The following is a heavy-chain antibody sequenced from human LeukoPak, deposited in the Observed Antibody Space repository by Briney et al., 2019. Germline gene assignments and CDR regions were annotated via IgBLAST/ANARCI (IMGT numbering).Heavy chain of an antibody. CDR1: GFTFSDYY. CDR2: ISSSGSTI. CDR3: ARDQVCIGGSCYFGDYYYYGMDV. Sequence: GGSLRLSCAASGFTFSDYYMSWIHQAPGKGLEWVSYISSSGSTIYYADSVKGRFTISRDNAKNSLYLQMNSLRAEDTAVYYCARDQVCIGGSCYFGDYYYYGMDVWGQGTTVTVSS. V-gene: IGHV3-11*01. J-gene: IGHJ6*02. D-gene: IGHD2-15*01.